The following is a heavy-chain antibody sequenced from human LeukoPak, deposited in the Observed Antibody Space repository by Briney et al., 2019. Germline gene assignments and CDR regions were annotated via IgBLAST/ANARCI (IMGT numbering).Heavy chain of an antibody. Sequence: PGGSLRLSCAASGFTFSSYWMSWVRQAPGKGLEWVANIKQDGSEKYYVDSVKGRFTISRDNAKNSLYLQMNSLRAEDTALYYCAKEGPIDWNDVGPASHYYYYGMDVWGQGTTVTVSS. D-gene: IGHD1-1*01. J-gene: IGHJ6*02. CDR3: AKEGPIDWNDVGPASHYYYYGMDV. CDR1: GFTFSSYW. CDR2: IKQDGSEK. V-gene: IGHV3-7*03.